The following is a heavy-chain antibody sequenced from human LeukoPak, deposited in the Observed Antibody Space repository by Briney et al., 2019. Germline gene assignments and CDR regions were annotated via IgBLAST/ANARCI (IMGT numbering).Heavy chain of an antibody. Sequence: GGSLRLSCAASGFTFSSYWMHWVRQAPGKGLVWVSRINSDGSRTTYADSVKGRFTISRDNAKNTLHLQMNSLRAEDTAVYYRARDAQAGPGYWGQGTLVTVSS. CDR3: ARDAQAGPGY. V-gene: IGHV3-74*01. CDR1: GFTFSSYW. D-gene: IGHD6-19*01. J-gene: IGHJ4*02. CDR2: INSDGSRT.